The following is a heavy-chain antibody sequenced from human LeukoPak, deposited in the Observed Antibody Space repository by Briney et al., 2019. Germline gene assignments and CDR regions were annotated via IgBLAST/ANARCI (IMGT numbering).Heavy chain of an antibody. D-gene: IGHD1-26*01. CDR2: IKAKAHGGTI. Sequence: GGSLRLSCAASGFTFINAWMAWVRQAPGKGLGWVGRIKAKAHGGTIEYAASVKGRFTISRDDSKNTLYLQMNSLKTEDTAVYYCTTDGVGVEGATYDNWGQGTLVSVSS. V-gene: IGHV3-15*01. CDR3: TTDGVGVEGATYDN. CDR1: GFTFINAW. J-gene: IGHJ4*02.